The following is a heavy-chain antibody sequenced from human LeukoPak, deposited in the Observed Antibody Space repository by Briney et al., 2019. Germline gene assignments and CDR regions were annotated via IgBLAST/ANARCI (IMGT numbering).Heavy chain of an antibody. CDR1: GGSFSGYY. V-gene: IGHV4-34*01. Sequence: SENLSLTCAVYGGSFSGYYWSWISQPPGKGLEWIGEINHSGSTNYNPSLKSRVTISVDTSKNQFSLKLSSVTAADTAVYYCARGLGRVRSIAARPTTYYFDYWGQGTLVTVSS. CDR2: INHSGST. J-gene: IGHJ4*02. D-gene: IGHD6-6*01. CDR3: ARGLGRVRSIAARPTTYYFDY.